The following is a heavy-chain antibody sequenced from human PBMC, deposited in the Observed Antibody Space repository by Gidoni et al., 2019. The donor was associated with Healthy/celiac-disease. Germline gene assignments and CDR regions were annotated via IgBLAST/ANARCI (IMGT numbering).Heavy chain of an antibody. J-gene: IGHJ2*01. CDR1: GGSISSGDYY. Sequence: QVQLQESGPGLVKPSQTLSLTCTVSGGSISSGDYYWSWIRQPPGKGLEWIGYIYYSGSTYYNPSLKSRVTISVDTSKNQFSLKLSSVTAADTAVYYCARQTNIAAAGYYGDWYFDLWGRGTLVTVSS. D-gene: IGHD6-13*01. V-gene: IGHV4-30-4*01. CDR3: ARQTNIAAAGYYGDWYFDL. CDR2: IYYSGST.